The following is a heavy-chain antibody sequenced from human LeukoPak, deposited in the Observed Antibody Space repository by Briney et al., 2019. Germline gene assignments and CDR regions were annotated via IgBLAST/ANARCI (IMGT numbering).Heavy chain of an antibody. Sequence: PSETLSLTCTVSGDSLCSNPAYCAWVRQPPGKGLEWILSVFYTVRTYLNPSLQSRVTISVDTSKNQFSLILTSETATETALYYCARIGFGANSHHKGFVDLWGRSTHVTVSS. CDR3: ARIGFGANSHHKGFVDL. CDR2: VFYTVRT. D-gene: IGHD4-23*01. J-gene: IGHJ2*01. CDR1: GDSLCSNPAY. V-gene: IGHV4-39*01.